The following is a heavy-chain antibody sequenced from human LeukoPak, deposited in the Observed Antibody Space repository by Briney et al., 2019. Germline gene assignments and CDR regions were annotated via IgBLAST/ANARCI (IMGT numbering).Heavy chain of an antibody. Sequence: SQTLSLTCTVSGGSISSGGYYWSWIRQHPGKGLEWIGYIYYSGSTYYNPSLKSRVTISVDTSKNQFSLKLSSVTAADTAVYYCARGVGPMDVVVVAATPEADAFGIWGQGTMVTVSS. V-gene: IGHV4-31*03. D-gene: IGHD2-15*01. CDR3: ARGVGPMDVVVVAATPEADAFGI. CDR1: GGSISSGGYY. J-gene: IGHJ3*02. CDR2: IYYSGST.